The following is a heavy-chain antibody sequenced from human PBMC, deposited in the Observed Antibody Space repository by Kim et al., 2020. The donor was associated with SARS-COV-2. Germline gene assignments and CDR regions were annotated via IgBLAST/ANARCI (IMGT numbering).Heavy chain of an antibody. D-gene: IGHD2-15*01. V-gene: IGHV4-39*01. CDR1: GYSISGSSYS. CDR2: NNDSGNR. CDR3: GRLLGFCSGANCFWYF. Sequence: SETLSLTCTVSGYSISGSSYSWGWHRQSPGMGLVWIAPNNDSGNRFYTLTRQSRVTISTSTTKYQFTLNLTTVIATDTDVYFCGRLLGFCSGANCFWYF. J-gene: IGHJ2*01.